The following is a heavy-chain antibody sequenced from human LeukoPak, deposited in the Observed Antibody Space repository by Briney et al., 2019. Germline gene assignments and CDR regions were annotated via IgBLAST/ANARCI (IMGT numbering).Heavy chain of an antibody. Sequence: SETLSLTCTVSGGFISSYYWSWIRQPAGKGLEWIGRIYTSGSTNYNPSLKSRVTMSVDTSKNQFSLKLSSVTAADTAVYYCARDGRKSGYYYYGMDGWGQGTTVTVSS. D-gene: IGHD1-1*01. J-gene: IGHJ6*02. CDR2: IYTSGST. CDR3: ARDGRKSGYYYYGMDG. V-gene: IGHV4-4*07. CDR1: GGFISSYY.